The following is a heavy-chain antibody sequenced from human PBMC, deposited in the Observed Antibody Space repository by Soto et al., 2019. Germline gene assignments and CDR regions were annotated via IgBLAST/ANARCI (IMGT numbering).Heavy chain of an antibody. CDR2: ISGYTGKT. V-gene: IGHV1-18*04. Sequence: ASVKVSCKASGYTFTTYGVAWVRQASGQGLEWLGWISGYTGKTNYTQKLQGRVILTADTSTSTAYMELRSLRPHDTAVYYCARPTNMGYCSGGSCSWFDPWGQGTLVTVSS. J-gene: IGHJ5*02. D-gene: IGHD2-15*01. CDR1: GYTFTTYG. CDR3: ARPTNMGYCSGGSCSWFDP.